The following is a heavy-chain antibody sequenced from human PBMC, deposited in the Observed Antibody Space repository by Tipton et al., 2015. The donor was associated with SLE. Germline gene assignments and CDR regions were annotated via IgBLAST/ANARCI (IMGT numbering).Heavy chain of an antibody. CDR3: ARDPWGYAFWSGSTLGYMDV. J-gene: IGHJ6*03. CDR2: INHSGST. V-gene: IGHV4-34*01. CDR1: GGSFSGYY. Sequence: TLSLTCAVYGGSFSGYYCSWIRQPPGKGLEWIGEINHSGSTNYNPSLKSRVTMSVDTSKNQFSLRLSSVTAADTAVYYCARDPWGYAFWSGSTLGYMDVWGKGTTVTVSS. D-gene: IGHD3-3*01.